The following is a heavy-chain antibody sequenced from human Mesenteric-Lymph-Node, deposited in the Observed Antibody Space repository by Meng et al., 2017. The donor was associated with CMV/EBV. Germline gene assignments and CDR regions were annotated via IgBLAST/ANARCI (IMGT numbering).Heavy chain of an antibody. Sequence: ASVKVSCKASGYTFTSYDINWVRQATGQGLEWMGWMNPNSGNTGYAQKFQGRVTITRNTSISTAYMELSSVTAADTAVYYCAREGRECGGDCYDGWGQGTMVTVSS. J-gene: IGHJ3*01. V-gene: IGHV1-8*03. CDR2: MNPNSGNT. CDR1: GYTFTSYD. D-gene: IGHD2-21*01. CDR3: AREGRECGGDCYDG.